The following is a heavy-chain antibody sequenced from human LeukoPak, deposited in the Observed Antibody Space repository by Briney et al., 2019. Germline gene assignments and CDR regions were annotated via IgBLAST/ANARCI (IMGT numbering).Heavy chain of an antibody. CDR3: ARVSYDSSGYGVFAY. J-gene: IGHJ4*02. V-gene: IGHV4-31*03. CDR1: GGSISSGDYF. D-gene: IGHD3-22*01. Sequence: SQTLSLTCTVSGGSISSGDYFWSWIRQHPGKGLEWIGYIYYSGSTYYNPSLKSRLTISLDTSKNQFSLKLSSVTAADTAVYYCARVSYDSSGYGVFAYWGQGTLVTVSS. CDR2: IYYSGST.